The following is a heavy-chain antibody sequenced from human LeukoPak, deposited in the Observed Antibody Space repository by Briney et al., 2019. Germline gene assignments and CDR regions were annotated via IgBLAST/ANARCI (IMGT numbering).Heavy chain of an antibody. V-gene: IGHV3-23*01. J-gene: IGHJ6*01. CDR2: ISGSGGST. Sequence: PGGSLRLSCAASGFTFSSYWMHWVRQAPGKGLEWVSSISGSGGSTCYADSVKGRFTISRDNSKNTLYMQMNTLRDEDTAVYHCAKDRGASGRYGIDVWGQGTTVIVSS. D-gene: IGHD4/OR15-4a*01. CDR1: GFTFSSYW. CDR3: AKDRGASGRYGIDV.